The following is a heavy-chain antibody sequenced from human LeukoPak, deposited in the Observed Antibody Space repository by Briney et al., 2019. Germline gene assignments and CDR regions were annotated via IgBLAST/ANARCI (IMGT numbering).Heavy chain of an antibody. Sequence: AGVTVSFVASGYTFTIYFMHWVRPAPGQGGGWVGLINPSGGSTNYTQKSRGRVTMPRDMTTSTVYMTLSMLRSAGTAVYFCSREEGMATGFDPWGQGTLVTVSS. CDR3: SREEGMATGFDP. V-gene: IGHV1-46*01. CDR1: GYTFTIYF. CDR2: INPSGGST. D-gene: IGHD5-24*01. J-gene: IGHJ5*02.